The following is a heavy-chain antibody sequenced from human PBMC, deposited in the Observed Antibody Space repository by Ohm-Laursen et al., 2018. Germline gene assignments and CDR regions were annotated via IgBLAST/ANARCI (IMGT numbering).Heavy chain of an antibody. CDR2: ISSGGINM. V-gene: IGHV3-48*03. D-gene: IGHD3-3*01. CDR1: GFTFSNYE. Sequence: GSMRLSCTASGFTFSNYEMNWVRQAPGKGLEWVSYISSGGINMYYADSVRGRFTISRDNARKSLFLQMNSLRAEDTAVHYCARDRYYDFWSGSKVLDYWGQGTLVTVSS. CDR3: ARDRYYDFWSGSKVLDY. J-gene: IGHJ4*02.